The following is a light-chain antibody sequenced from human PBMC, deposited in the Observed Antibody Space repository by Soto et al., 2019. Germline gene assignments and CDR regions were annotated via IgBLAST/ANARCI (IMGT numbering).Light chain of an antibody. J-gene: IGKJ1*01. V-gene: IGKV1-5*03. CDR2: KAS. CDR3: QQYHSYWT. Sequence: DIQMTQSPSTLSASIGDRVTITCRASQSINSWLAWYQQKPGKAPKLLIYKASTLGSGVPSRFSGTGSGTEFTLTISSLQPDDFATYYCQQYHSYWTFGQGTKVDIK. CDR1: QSINSW.